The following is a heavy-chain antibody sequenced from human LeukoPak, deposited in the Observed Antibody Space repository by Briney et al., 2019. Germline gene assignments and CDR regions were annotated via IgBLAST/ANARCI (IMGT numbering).Heavy chain of an antibody. J-gene: IGHJ4*02. Sequence: PGGSVRLSCAASGFTVSSNYMSWVRQAPGKGLEWVSVIYSGGSTYYADSVKGRFTISRDNSKNTLYLQMNSLRAEDTAVYYCARGPLQDSSGSLYYWGQGTLVTVSS. CDR3: ARGPLQDSSGSLYY. V-gene: IGHV3-66*01. D-gene: IGHD3-22*01. CDR1: GFTVSSNY. CDR2: IYSGGST.